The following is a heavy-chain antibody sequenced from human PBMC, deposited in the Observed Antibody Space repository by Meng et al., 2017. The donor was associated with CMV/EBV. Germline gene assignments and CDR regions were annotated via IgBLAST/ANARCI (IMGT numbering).Heavy chain of an antibody. V-gene: IGHV3-49*04. Sequence: GESLKISCTASGFTFGDHAMSWVRQAPGKGLEWVGFIRSKAYGGTTEYAASVKGRFTISRDDSKSIAYLQMNSLKTEDTAVYYCTRAKVVVPAANYKEYYFDYWGQGTLVTVSS. J-gene: IGHJ4*02. CDR2: IRSKAYGGTT. CDR1: GFTFGDHA. D-gene: IGHD2-2*01. CDR3: TRAKVVVPAANYKEYYFDY.